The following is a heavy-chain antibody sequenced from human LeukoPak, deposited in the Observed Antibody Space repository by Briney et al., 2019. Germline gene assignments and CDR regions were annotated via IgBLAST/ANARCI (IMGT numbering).Heavy chain of an antibody. V-gene: IGHV6-1*01. J-gene: IGHJ4*02. D-gene: IGHD2-2*01. CDR3: ARVNSWTEVPDTGFDY. CDR2: TYYRSKWYN. CDR1: GDTVSNKRSA. Sequence: SQTLSLTCAISGDTVSNKRSAWNWIRQSPSRGLEWLGRTYYRSKWYNDYAVSVKSRITINPDTSKNQFSLQLNSVSPEDTAVYYCARVNSWTEVPDTGFDYWGQGILVTVSS.